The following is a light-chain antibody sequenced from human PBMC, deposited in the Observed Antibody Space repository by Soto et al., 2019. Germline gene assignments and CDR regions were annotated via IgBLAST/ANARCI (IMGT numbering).Light chain of an antibody. V-gene: IGLV2-11*01. J-gene: IGLJ1*01. CDR3: CSYAGSYTYV. CDR2: DVS. Sequence: QSVLTQPRSVSGSPGQSVTISCTGTSSDVGGYNYVSWYQQHPGKAPKLMIYDVSKGPSGVPDRFSGSKSGNTASLTISGLQAEDEADYYCCSYAGSYTYVVGTGTKLTVL. CDR1: SSDVGGYNY.